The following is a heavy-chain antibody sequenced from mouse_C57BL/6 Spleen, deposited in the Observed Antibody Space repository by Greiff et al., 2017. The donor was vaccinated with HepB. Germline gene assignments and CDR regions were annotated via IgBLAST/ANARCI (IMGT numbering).Heavy chain of an antibody. J-gene: IGHJ2*01. CDR1: GYTFTSYG. V-gene: IGHV1-81*01. CDR3: ARRVHYYGSDEGYFDY. D-gene: IGHD1-1*01. CDR2: IYPRSGNT. Sequence: VQLQQSGAELARPGASVKLSCKASGYTFTSYGISWLKQRTGQGLEWIGEIYPRSGNTYYNEKFKGKATLTADKSSSTAYMELRSLTSEDSAVYFCARRVHYYGSDEGYFDYWGQGTTLTVSS.